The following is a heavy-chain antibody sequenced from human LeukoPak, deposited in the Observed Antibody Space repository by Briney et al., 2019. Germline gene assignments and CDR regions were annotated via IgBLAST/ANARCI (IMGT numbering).Heavy chain of an antibody. J-gene: IGHJ2*01. Sequence: PGGSLRLSCAASGFTFSSYEMNWVRQAPGKGLEWVSYISSSGSTIYYADSVKGRSTISRDNAKNSLYLQMNSLRAEDTAVYYCARDYVGIAAAYWYFDLWGRGTLVTVSS. CDR3: ARDYVGIAAAYWYFDL. V-gene: IGHV3-48*03. CDR2: ISSSGSTI. CDR1: GFTFSSYE. D-gene: IGHD6-13*01.